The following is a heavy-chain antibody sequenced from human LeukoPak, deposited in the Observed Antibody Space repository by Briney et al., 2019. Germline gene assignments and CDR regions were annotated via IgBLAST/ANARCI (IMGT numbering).Heavy chain of an antibody. Sequence: SGRSLRLSCAASGFTFSSYAMHWVRQAPGKGLEWVAVISYDGSNKYYADSVKGRFTISRDNSKNTLYLQMNSLRAEDTAVYYCAKAYYYGSGSGGWGPWGQGTLVTVSS. D-gene: IGHD3-10*01. CDR2: ISYDGSNK. J-gene: IGHJ5*02. CDR3: AKAYYYGSGSGGWGP. V-gene: IGHV3-30-3*01. CDR1: GFTFSSYA.